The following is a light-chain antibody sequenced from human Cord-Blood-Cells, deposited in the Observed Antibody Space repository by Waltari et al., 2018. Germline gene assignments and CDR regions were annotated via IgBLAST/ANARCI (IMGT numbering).Light chain of an antibody. CDR2: EGS. CDR3: CSYAGSSTWV. Sequence: QSALTQPASVSGSPGQSITISCTGTSSDVGSYNLVSWYQQHPGKAPKLMIYEGSKRPSGVCNRFSGSRSGNTASLTISGRQAEDEADYYCCSYAGSSTWVFGGGTKLTVL. CDR1: SSDVGSYNL. J-gene: IGLJ3*02. V-gene: IGLV2-23*01.